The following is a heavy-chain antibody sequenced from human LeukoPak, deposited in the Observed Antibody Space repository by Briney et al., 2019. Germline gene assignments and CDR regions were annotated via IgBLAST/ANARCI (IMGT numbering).Heavy chain of an antibody. CDR3: AELGITMIGGV. CDR2: ISSSSSYI. V-gene: IGHV3-21*01. J-gene: IGHJ6*04. Sequence: GGSLRLSCAASGITFNSYTMNWVRQAPGKGLEWVSSISSSSSYIYYAASVKGRFTISRDNAKNSLYLQMNSLGAEDTAVYYCAELGITMIGGVWGKGTTVTISS. CDR1: GITFNSYT. D-gene: IGHD3-10*02.